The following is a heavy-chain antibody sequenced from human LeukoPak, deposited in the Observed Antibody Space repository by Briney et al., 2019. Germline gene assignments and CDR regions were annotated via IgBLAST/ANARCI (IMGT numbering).Heavy chain of an antibody. CDR1: GYTFTSYY. CDR2: INPSGGST. D-gene: IGHD1-26*01. Sequence: ASVKVSCKASGYTFTSYYMHWVRQAPGQGLEWMGIINPSGGSTSYAQKFQGRVTMTRDMSTSTVYMELSSLKSEDTAVYYCARSFQNSGSYRYYYYYMDVWGKGTTVTVSS. J-gene: IGHJ6*03. V-gene: IGHV1-46*01. CDR3: ARSFQNSGSYRYYYYYMDV.